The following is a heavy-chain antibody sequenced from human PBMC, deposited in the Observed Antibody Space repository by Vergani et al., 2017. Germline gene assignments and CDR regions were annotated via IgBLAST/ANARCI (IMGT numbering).Heavy chain of an antibody. V-gene: IGHV4-38-2*01. CDR2: IYHSGST. Sequence: QVQLQESGPGLVKPSETLSLTCAVSGYSISSGYYWGWIRQPPGKGLELIGSIYHSGSTYYNPSLKSRVTISVDTSKNQFSLKLSSVTAADTAVYYCAGQQLVGYYFDYWGQGTLVTVSS. CDR1: GYSISSGYY. J-gene: IGHJ4*02. CDR3: AGQQLVGYYFDY. D-gene: IGHD6-13*01.